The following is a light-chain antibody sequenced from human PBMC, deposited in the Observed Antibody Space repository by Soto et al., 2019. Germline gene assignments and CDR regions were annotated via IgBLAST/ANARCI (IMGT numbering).Light chain of an antibody. J-gene: IGLJ2*01. Sequence: QSVLTQPPSMSGATGQRVTISCTGSSSNIGAGYDVHWYQQLPGTPPKLLIYLNNDRPSGVPDRFSGSKSGTSASLAITGLRVDDEAVYYCQSSDNSLPGLVIFGGGTKVTVL. CDR3: QSSDNSLPGLVI. CDR2: LNN. CDR1: SSNIGAGYD. V-gene: IGLV1-40*01.